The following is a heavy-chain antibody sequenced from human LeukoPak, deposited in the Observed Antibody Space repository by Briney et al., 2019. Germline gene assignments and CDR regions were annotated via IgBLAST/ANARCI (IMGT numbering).Heavy chain of an antibody. CDR2: INPSGGST. D-gene: IGHD3-22*01. Sequence: ASVKVSCKASGYTFTSYYMHWVRQAPGQGLEWMGIINPSGGSTSYAQKFQGRVTMTRDTSTSTVYMELSSLRSEDTAVYYCARALWRYYDSSGYYYLFDYWGQGTLVTVSS. J-gene: IGHJ4*02. CDR1: GYTFTSYY. CDR3: ARALWRYYDSSGYYYLFDY. V-gene: IGHV1-46*01.